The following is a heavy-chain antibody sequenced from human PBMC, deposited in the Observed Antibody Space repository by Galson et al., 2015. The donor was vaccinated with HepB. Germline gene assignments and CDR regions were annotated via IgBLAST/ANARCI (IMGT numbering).Heavy chain of an antibody. CDR1: GFTFSDYW. V-gene: IGHV3-74*01. D-gene: IGHD6-13*01. Sequence: SLRLSCAASGFTFSDYWMHWVRQAPGKGLEWVSRIYIDGSTTYADSAKGRFTISRDNAKNTLYLQMSSLRAEDTAVYYCARDSGSRWYRYYYGMDVWGQGTTVTVSS. J-gene: IGHJ6*02. CDR3: ARDSGSRWYRYYYGMDV. CDR2: IYIDGST.